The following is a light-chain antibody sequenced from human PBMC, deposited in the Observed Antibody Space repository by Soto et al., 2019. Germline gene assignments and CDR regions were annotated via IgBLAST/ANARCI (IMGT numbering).Light chain of an antibody. CDR2: DAS. Sequence: EIVLTQSPGTLSLSPGERATLSCRASQSVGNNNLAWYQQKPGQAPRFLIYDASSRATGIPDRFSGSGSGTDFTLAISRLEPEDFAVYYCQQYGSSPPYTFGQGTKLEIK. V-gene: IGKV3-20*01. CDR1: QSVGNNN. J-gene: IGKJ2*01. CDR3: QQYGSSPPYT.